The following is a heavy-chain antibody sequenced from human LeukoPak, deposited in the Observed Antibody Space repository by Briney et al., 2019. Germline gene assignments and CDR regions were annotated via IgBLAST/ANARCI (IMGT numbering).Heavy chain of an antibody. CDR1: GYTFTGYY. D-gene: IGHD5-18*01. CDR2: INTNSGGT. Sequence: GASVKVSCKASGYTFTGYYMHWVRQAPGQGLEWMGWINTNSGGTNYAQKFQGRVTMTRDTSISTAYMELSRLRSDDTAVYYCARDYVDTAMVGRFFDYWGQGTLVTVSS. V-gene: IGHV1-2*02. CDR3: ARDYVDTAMVGRFFDY. J-gene: IGHJ4*02.